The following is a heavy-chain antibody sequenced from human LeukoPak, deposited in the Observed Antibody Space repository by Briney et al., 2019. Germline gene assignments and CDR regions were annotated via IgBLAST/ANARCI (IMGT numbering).Heavy chain of an antibody. D-gene: IGHD2-2*01. CDR1: GFTFSDYY. J-gene: IGHJ3*02. Sequence: PGGSLRLSCAASGFTFSDYYMSWIRQAPGKGLEWVSYISSSGSTIYYADSVKGRFTISRDNAKNSLYLQMNSLRAEDTAVYYCARGCRLGPWLSSTSCYDAFEIWGQGTMVTVSS. CDR3: ARGCRLGPWLSSTSCYDAFEI. CDR2: ISSSGSTI. V-gene: IGHV3-11*01.